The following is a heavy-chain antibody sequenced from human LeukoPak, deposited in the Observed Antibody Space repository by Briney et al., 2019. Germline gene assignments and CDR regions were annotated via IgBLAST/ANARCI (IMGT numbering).Heavy chain of an antibody. CDR1: GYTFTSYG. D-gene: IGHD3-9*01. CDR2: ISAYNGNT. Sequence: ASVKVSCKASGYTFTSYGISWVRQAPGQGLEWMGWISAYNGNTNYAQKLQGRVTMTTDTSTSTAYMELRSLRSDDTAVYYCTKTRGTYYDILTGYQNWFDPWGQGTLVTVSS. V-gene: IGHV1-18*01. CDR3: TKTRGTYYDILTGYQNWFDP. J-gene: IGHJ5*02.